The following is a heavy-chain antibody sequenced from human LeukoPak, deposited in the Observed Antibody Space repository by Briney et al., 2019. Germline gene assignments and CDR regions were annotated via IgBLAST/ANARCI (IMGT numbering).Heavy chain of an antibody. CDR1: GLTVITND. J-gene: IGHJ4*02. V-gene: IGHV3-53*01. CDR3: ARGVEPLAANTLAY. CDR2: LYSDGNT. Sequence: GGSLTLSCAVSGLTVITNDMTWVRQAPGKGLEWVSVLYSDGNTKYADSVQGRFTIYRDNSKNTLYLEMNSLSPDDTAVYYCARGVEPLAANTLAYWGQGTLVTVSS. D-gene: IGHD1-14*01.